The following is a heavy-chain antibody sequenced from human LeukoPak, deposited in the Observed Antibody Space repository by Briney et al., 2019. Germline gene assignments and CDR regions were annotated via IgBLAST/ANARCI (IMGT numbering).Heavy chain of an antibody. V-gene: IGHV1-18*01. D-gene: IGHD3-3*01. J-gene: IGHJ4*02. CDR3: ARDNDWNYRWNYDFWSGYYPLFDY. CDR1: GYTFTSYG. CDR2: ISAYNGNT. Sequence: RGASVKVSCKASGYTFTSYGISWVRQAPGQGLEWMGWISAYNGNTNYAQKLQGRVTMTTDTSTSTAYMELRSLRSDDTAVYYCARDNDWNYRWNYDFWSGYYPLFDYWGQGTLVTVSS.